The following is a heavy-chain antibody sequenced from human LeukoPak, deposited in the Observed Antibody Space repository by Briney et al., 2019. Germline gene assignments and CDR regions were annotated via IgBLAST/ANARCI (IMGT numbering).Heavy chain of an antibody. CDR1: GFTFNHYA. Sequence: PGGSLRLSCAATGFTFNHYAMHWVRQAPGKGLEWVAVIWSDGTNRYYADSVEGRFTISRDDAGKTVYLQMSSLRPEDTGVYYCAKDAQRGFDYSNSLEYWGQGTPVTVST. V-gene: IGHV3-33*06. J-gene: IGHJ4*02. CDR3: AKDAQRGFDYSNSLEY. CDR2: IWSDGTNR. D-gene: IGHD4-11*01.